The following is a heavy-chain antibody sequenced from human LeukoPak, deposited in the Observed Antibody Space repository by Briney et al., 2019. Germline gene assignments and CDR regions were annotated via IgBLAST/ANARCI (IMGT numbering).Heavy chain of an antibody. CDR3: ARDLFSGWYFN. CDR1: GGSISSYY. V-gene: IGHV4-59*01. J-gene: IGHJ4*02. Sequence: PSETLSLTCTVSGGSISSYYWSWIRQPPGKGLEWIGYIYYSGSTNYNPSLKSRVTISVDTSKNQFSLKLSSVTAADTAVYYCARDLFSGWYFNWGQGTLVTVSS. CDR2: IYYSGST. D-gene: IGHD6-19*01.